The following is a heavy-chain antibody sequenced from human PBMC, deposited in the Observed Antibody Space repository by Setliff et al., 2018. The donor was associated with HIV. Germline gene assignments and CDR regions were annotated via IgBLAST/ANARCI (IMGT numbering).Heavy chain of an antibody. CDR3: ARTPYYYDSSGYYMDV. V-gene: IGHV4-59*08. CDR2: FYYSVST. J-gene: IGHJ6*03. Sequence: PSETLSLTCTVSGGSITSYYWSWIRQPPGKGLEWIGYFYYSVSTNYNPSLKSRVTISVDTSKNQFSLKLNSVTAADTAVYYCARTPYYYDSSGYYMDVWGKGTTVTV. CDR1: GGSITSYY. D-gene: IGHD3-22*01.